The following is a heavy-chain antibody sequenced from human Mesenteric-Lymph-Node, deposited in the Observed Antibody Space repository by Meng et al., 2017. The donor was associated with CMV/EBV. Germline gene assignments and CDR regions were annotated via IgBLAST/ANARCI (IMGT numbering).Heavy chain of an antibody. Sequence: ASVKVSCKASGYTFTNYDIDWVRQAPGQGLEWMGWVSPYGLTNYPQKFQGRVTMTTDTSTNTVFMELGSLRFDDTAVYYCTRTDCIDNLCYPGHWGQGTLVTVSS. CDR1: GYTFTNYD. CDR3: TRTDCIDNLCYPGH. V-gene: IGHV1-18*01. D-gene: IGHD2-21*01. CDR2: VSPYGLT. J-gene: IGHJ4*02.